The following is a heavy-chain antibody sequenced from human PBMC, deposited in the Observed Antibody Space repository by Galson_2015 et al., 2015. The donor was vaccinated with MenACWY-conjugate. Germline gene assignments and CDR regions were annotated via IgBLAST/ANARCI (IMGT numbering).Heavy chain of an antibody. D-gene: IGHD3-10*01. J-gene: IGHJ4*02. Sequence: PALVKPPQTLTLTCTFSGFSLSTSGMCVSWIRQPPGKALEWLARIDWDDDKYYSTSLKTRLTISKDTSKNQVVLTMTNMDPVDTATYYCARGPSYYYGSGSYYFDYWGQGTLVTVSS. CDR1: GFSLSTSGMC. CDR2: IDWDDDK. CDR3: ARGPSYYYGSGSYYFDY. V-gene: IGHV2-70*11.